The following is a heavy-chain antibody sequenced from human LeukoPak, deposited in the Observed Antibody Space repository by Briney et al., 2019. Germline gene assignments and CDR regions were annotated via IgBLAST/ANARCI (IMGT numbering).Heavy chain of an antibody. V-gene: IGHV4-59*05. CDR2: IYYSGST. J-gene: IGHJ3*02. D-gene: IGHD3-22*01. Sequence: GSLRLSCAASGFTFSDYYMSWIRQPPGKGLEWIGSIYYSGSTYYNPSLKSRVTISVDTSKNQFSLKLSSVTAADTAVYYCAGSMIVVVIITGAFDIWGQGTMVTVSS. CDR3: AGSMIVVVIITGAFDI. CDR1: GFTFSDYY.